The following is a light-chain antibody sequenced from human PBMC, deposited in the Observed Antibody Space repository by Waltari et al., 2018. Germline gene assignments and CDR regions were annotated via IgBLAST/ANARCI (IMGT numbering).Light chain of an antibody. V-gene: IGLV3-27*01. CDR3: YSATDNNVV. J-gene: IGLJ3*02. CDR2: KDR. CDR1: ELANRY. Sequence: SSALTQPSSVSVSPGQTATISCSGDELANRYVRWPKQKPGQAPVVVIYKDRERPPGIPEPFSGSSSGTTVTLTITGAQVEDEAEYYCYSATDNNVVFGGGTRLTVL.